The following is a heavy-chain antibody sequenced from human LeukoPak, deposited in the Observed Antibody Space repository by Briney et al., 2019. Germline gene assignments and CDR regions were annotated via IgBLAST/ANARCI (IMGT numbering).Heavy chain of an antibody. V-gene: IGHV3-21*01. Sequence: PGGSLRLSCAASGFTFSSYSMNWVRQAPGKGLEWVSSTSSSSSYIYYADSVKGRFTISRDNAKNSLYLQMNSLRAEDTAVYYCARDLTSYYYDSSGYYPFDYWGQGTLVTVSS. CDR3: ARDLTSYYYDSSGYYPFDY. CDR2: TSSSSSYI. J-gene: IGHJ4*02. D-gene: IGHD3-22*01. CDR1: GFTFSSYS.